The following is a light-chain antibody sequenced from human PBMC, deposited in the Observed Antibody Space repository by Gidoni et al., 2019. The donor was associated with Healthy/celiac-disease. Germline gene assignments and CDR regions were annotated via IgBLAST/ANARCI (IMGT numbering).Light chain of an antibody. CDR3: QQYGSSPYT. Sequence: EIVLTQSPGTLPLSPEERATLSCRASRSVSSSFLAWYQQKPGQAPRLLNYGASSRATGIPDRFSGGGSGTDFTLTISRLEAEDFAVYYCQQYGSSPYTFGQGTKLEIK. CDR1: RSVSSSF. CDR2: GAS. J-gene: IGKJ2*01. V-gene: IGKV3-20*01.